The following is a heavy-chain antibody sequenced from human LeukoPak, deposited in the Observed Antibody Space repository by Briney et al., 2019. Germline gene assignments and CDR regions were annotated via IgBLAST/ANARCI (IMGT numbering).Heavy chain of an antibody. D-gene: IGHD3-22*01. CDR2: IYTSGST. Sequence: SETLSLTCTVSGGSISSYYWSWIRQPAGKGLEWIGRIYTSGSTNYNPSLKSRVTMSVDTSKNQFSLKLSSVTAADTAVYYCARISDYYDSSAYNWFDSWGQGTLVTVSS. V-gene: IGHV4-4*07. J-gene: IGHJ5*01. CDR1: GGSISSYY. CDR3: ARISDYYDSSAYNWFDS.